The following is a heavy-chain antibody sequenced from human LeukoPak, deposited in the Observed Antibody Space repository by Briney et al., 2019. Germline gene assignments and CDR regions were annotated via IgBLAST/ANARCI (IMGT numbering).Heavy chain of an antibody. V-gene: IGHV1-24*01. CDR1: GGTFSSYA. CDR2: FDPEDGET. D-gene: IGHD6-6*01. CDR3: ATFTARIRAFDI. Sequence: ASVKVSCKASGGTFSSYAISWVRQAPGQGLEWMGGFDPEDGETIYAQKFQGRVTMTEDTSTDTAYMELSSLRSEDTAVYYCATFTARIRAFDIWGQGTMVTVSS. J-gene: IGHJ3*02.